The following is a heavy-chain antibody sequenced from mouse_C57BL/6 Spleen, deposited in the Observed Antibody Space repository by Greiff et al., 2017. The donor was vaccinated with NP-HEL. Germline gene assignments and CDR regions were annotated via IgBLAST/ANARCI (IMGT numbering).Heavy chain of an antibody. CDR1: GYTFTSYG. J-gene: IGHJ2*01. CDR3: ASTANTVANDY. CDR2: IYPRSGNT. Sequence: VQLQQSGAELVRPGASVKLSCKASGYTFTSYGISWVKQRTGQGLEWIGEIYPRSGNTYYNEKFKGKATLTADKSSSTAYIRLRSLTSEDSAVYFCASTANTVANDYWGKGTTLTVSS. V-gene: IGHV1-81*01. D-gene: IGHD1-1*01.